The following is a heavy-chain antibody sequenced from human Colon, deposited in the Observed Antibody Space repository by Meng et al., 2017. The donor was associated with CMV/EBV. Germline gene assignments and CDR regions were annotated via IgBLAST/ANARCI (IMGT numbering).Heavy chain of an antibody. CDR2: ISWNSGSI. J-gene: IGHJ4*02. CDR1: GFTFDDYA. Sequence: GGSLRLSCAASGFTFDDYAMHWVRLAPGKGLEWVSGISWNSGSIGYADSVKGRFTISRDNAKNSLYLQMNSLRAEDTALYYCAKDIWIGHRLTGYSSGWDYWGQGTLVTVSS. D-gene: IGHD6-19*01. CDR3: AKDIWIGHRLTGYSSGWDY. V-gene: IGHV3-9*01.